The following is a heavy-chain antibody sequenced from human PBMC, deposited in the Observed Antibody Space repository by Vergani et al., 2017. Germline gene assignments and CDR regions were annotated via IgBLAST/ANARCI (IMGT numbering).Heavy chain of an antibody. D-gene: IGHD3-3*01. V-gene: IGHV1-69*01. Sequence: QVQLVQSGAEVKKPGSSVKVSCKASGGTFSSYAISWVRQAPGQGLEWMGGIIPIFGTANYAQKFQGRVTITADESTSTAYMELISLRSEDTAVYYCASRDITIFGVVIIRGYYYYGMDVWGQGTTVTVSS. CDR1: GGTFSSYA. CDR2: IIPIFGTA. J-gene: IGHJ6*02. CDR3: ASRDITIFGVVIIRGYYYYGMDV.